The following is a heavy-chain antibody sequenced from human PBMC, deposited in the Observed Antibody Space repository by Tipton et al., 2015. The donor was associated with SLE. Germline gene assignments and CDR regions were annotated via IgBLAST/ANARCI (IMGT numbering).Heavy chain of an antibody. Sequence: TLSLTCTVSGGSISSYYWSLIRQPAGQGLEWIGHIYTSGSTNYNPSLQSRVTISVDTSKNQFSLKLSFAPAADTDVYYCAREYYGNYAVPFDFRGLGTVVAVSS. J-gene: IGHJ4*02. D-gene: IGHD4-11*01. V-gene: IGHV4-4*07. CDR2: IYTSGST. CDR3: AREYYGNYAVPFDF. CDR1: GGSISSYY.